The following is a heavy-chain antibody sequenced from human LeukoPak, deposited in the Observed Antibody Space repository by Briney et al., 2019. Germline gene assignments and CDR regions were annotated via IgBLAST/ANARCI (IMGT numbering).Heavy chain of an antibody. D-gene: IGHD3-3*01. CDR1: GFTFSSYG. Sequence: GGSLRLSCAASGFTFSSYGMHWVRQAPGKGLEWVANKKQDGSEKYYVDSVKGRFTISRDNAKNSLYLQMNSLRAEDTAVYYCARDLEYYDFWSGYLMGWDAFDIWGQGTMVTVSS. CDR2: KKQDGSEK. J-gene: IGHJ3*02. CDR3: ARDLEYYDFWSGYLMGWDAFDI. V-gene: IGHV3-7*01.